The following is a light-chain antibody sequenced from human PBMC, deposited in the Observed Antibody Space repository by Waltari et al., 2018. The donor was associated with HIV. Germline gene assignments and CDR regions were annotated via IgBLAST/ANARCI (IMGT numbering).Light chain of an antibody. J-gene: IGLJ2*01. Sequence: QSALTQPRSVSGSPGQSVTISCTRSSSDVGGYNYVSWYQQHPTKAPKLIIYDVSERPSGVPDRFSGSKSGNRASLTISGLQAEDEADYYCYSYAGSLLFGGGTKLTVL. CDR1: SSDVGGYNY. CDR3: YSYAGSLL. CDR2: DVS. V-gene: IGLV2-11*01.